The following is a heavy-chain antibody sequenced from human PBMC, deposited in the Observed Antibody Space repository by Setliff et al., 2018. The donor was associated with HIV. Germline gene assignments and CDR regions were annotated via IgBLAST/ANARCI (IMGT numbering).Heavy chain of an antibody. D-gene: IGHD3-10*01. CDR2: INPSGGST. V-gene: IGHV1-46*01. CDR3: ARVKRRKDGAGSANYYYMDV. J-gene: IGHJ6*03. CDR1: GYTFTSYY. Sequence: ASVKVSCKASGYTFTSYYMHWVRQAPGQGLEWMGIINPSGGSTSYAQKFQGRVTMTRDTSTSTVYMELSSLRSEDTAVYYCARVKRRKDGAGSANYYYMDVWGKGTTVTVSS.